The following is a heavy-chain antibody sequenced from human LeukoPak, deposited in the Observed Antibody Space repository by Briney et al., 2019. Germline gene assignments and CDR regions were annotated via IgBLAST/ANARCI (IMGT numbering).Heavy chain of an antibody. CDR3: ATPLYGDYAWFDP. V-gene: IGHV1-24*01. CDR1: GYTLTELS. D-gene: IGHD4-17*01. CDR2: FDPEDGET. Sequence: GASVKVSCKVSGYTLTELSMHWVRQAPGKGLEWMGGFDPEDGETIYAQKFQGRVTMTEDTSTDTAYMELSSLRSEDTAAYYCATPLYGDYAWFDPWGQGTLVTVSS. J-gene: IGHJ5*02.